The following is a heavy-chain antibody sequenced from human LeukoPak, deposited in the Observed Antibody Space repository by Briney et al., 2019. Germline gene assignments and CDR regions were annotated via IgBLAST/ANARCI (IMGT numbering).Heavy chain of an antibody. J-gene: IGHJ4*02. CDR1: GFTFSDYY. CDR3: ASSVAHGDSLDY. Sequence: PGGSLRLSCAASGFTFSDYYMSWIRQAPGKGLEWVSYISSSGSTIYYADSVKGRFTISRDNAKNSLYLQMNSLRAEDTAVNYCASSVAHGDSLDYWGQGTLVTVSS. V-gene: IGHV3-11*01. D-gene: IGHD4-23*01. CDR2: ISSSGSTI.